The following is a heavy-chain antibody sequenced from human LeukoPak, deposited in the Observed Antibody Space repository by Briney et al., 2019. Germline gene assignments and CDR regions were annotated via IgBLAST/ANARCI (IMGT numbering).Heavy chain of an antibody. CDR2: IYWDDDK. Sequence: SGPTQSKPTQPLTPTFTFSGVSLTTRGVGVGWIRHPPGKALEWLALIYWDDDKRYSPSLKSRLTITKATSKNQVVITMTNMDTVDTATYYCAHIPGAGPRSDYWGEGTLVTVSS. CDR1: GVSLTTRGVG. J-gene: IGHJ4*02. V-gene: IGHV2-5*02. CDR3: AHIPGAGPRSDY. D-gene: IGHD1-26*01.